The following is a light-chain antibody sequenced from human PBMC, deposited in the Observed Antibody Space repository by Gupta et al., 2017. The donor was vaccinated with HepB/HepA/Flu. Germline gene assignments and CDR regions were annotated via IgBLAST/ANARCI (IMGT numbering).Light chain of an antibody. CDR2: DAS. J-gene: IGKJ5*01. CDR3: QQRSNWPQIT. Sequence: IVFTQSPVTLSLSPGERATLSCRASQSVSSYLAWYQQKPGQAPRLLIYDASNRATDIPARFSGSGSGTDFTLTISSLEPEDFAVYYCQQRSNWPQITFGQGTRLGLN. V-gene: IGKV3-11*01. CDR1: QSVSSY.